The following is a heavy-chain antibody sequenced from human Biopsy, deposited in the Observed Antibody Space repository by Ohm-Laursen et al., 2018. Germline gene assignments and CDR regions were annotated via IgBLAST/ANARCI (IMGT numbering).Heavy chain of an antibody. CDR3: AKDRFPYTSGYSSVFEY. V-gene: IGHV3-23*01. CDR1: GFTFSSHA. J-gene: IGHJ4*02. CDR2: IRDSGDSA. Sequence: GSLRLSCAASGFTFSSHAMAWVRQAPGKGLEWVSGIRDSGDSAYYADSVKGRFTISRDNSRNTLFLQMNSLKAEDTAVYYCAKDRFPYTSGYSSVFEYWGQGTLVTVSS. D-gene: IGHD3-22*01.